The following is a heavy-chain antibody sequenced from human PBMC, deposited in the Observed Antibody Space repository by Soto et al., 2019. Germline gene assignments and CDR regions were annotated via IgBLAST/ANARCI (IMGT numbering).Heavy chain of an antibody. J-gene: IGHJ6*02. CDR1: GGSISSSSYY. V-gene: IGHV4-39*01. D-gene: IGHD3-3*01. Sequence: QLQLQESGPGLVKPSETLSLTCTVSGGSISSSSYYWGWIRQPPGKGLEWIGSIYYSGSTYYNPSLKSRVTISVDTSKNQFSLKLSSVTAADTAVYYCASGLGHYDFWSGYGMDVWGQGTTVTVSS. CDR3: ASGLGHYDFWSGYGMDV. CDR2: IYYSGST.